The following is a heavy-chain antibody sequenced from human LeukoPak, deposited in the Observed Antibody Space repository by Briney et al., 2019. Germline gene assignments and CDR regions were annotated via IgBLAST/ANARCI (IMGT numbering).Heavy chain of an antibody. CDR2: IRSKAYGGTT. J-gene: IGHJ4*02. D-gene: IGHD5-18*01. Sequence: GGSLRLSCTASGFTFGDYAMSWVRQAPGKGLEWVGFIRSKAYGGTTEYAASVKGRFTISRDDSKSIAYLQMNSLKTEDTAVYYCSRWTPYSSGQWEDCWGQGTLVTVSS. CDR3: SRWTPYSSGQWEDC. CDR1: GFTFGDYA. V-gene: IGHV3-49*04.